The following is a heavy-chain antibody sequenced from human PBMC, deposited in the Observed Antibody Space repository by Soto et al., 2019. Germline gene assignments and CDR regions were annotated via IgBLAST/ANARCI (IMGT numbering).Heavy chain of an antibody. CDR3: AREFGVPAGYCSSTSCYGSYYYYYYMDV. CDR2: INHSGST. CDR1: GGSFSGYY. D-gene: IGHD2-2*01. J-gene: IGHJ6*03. V-gene: IGHV4-34*01. Sequence: SETLSLTCAVYGGSFSGYYWSWIRQPPGKGLERIGEINHSGSTSYNPSLKSRVTISVDTSKNQFSLKLSSVTAADTAVYYCAREFGVPAGYCSSTSCYGSYYYYYYMDVWGKGTTVTVSS.